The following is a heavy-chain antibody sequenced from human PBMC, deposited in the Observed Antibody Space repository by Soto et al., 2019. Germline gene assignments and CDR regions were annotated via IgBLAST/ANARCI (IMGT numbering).Heavy chain of an antibody. CDR3: ARELESYDYGDYVNYYYMDV. J-gene: IGHJ6*03. V-gene: IGHV1-69*04. CDR2: IIPILGIA. Sequence: ASVKVSCKASGGTFSSYTISWVRQAPGQGLKWMGRIIPILGIANYAQKFQGRVTITADKSTSTAYMELSSLRSEDTAVYYCARELESYDYGDYVNYYYMDVWGKGTTVTVSS. D-gene: IGHD4-17*01. CDR1: GGTFSSYT.